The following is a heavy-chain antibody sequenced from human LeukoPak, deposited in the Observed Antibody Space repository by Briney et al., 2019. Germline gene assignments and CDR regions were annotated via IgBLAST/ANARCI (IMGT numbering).Heavy chain of an antibody. CDR1: GYTFTGYY. CDR2: INPNSGGT. Sequence: ASVKVFCKAPGYTFTGYYMHWVRQAPGQGLEWMGWINPNSGGTNYAQKFQGRITMTRDTSISTAYMELSRLRSDDTAVYYCARPSLRELSYGYWGQGTLVTVSS. D-gene: IGHD1-26*01. J-gene: IGHJ4*02. CDR3: ARPSLRELSYGY. V-gene: IGHV1-2*02.